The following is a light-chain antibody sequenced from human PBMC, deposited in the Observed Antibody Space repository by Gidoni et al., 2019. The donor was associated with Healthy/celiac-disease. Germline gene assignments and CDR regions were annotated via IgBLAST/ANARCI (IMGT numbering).Light chain of an antibody. V-gene: IGLV2-14*01. CDR1: SSDVGGYNY. CDR3: SSYTSSSTV. CDR2: DVS. Sequence: QSALTQPASVSGSPGQSIPISCTGTSSDVGGYNYVSWYQQHPGKAPKLMIYDVSNRPSGVSNRFSGSKSGNTASLTISGLQAEDEADYYCSSYTSSSTVFGTGTKVTVL. J-gene: IGLJ1*01.